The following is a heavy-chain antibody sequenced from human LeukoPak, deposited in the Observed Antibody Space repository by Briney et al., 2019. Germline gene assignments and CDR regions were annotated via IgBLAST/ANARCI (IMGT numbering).Heavy chain of an antibody. CDR2: IIPIFGTA. V-gene: IGHV1-69*13. Sequence: SVKVSCKASGGTFSSYAISWVRQAPGQGLGWMGGIIPIFGTANYAQKFQGRVTITADESTSTAYMELSSLRSEDTAVYYCARDAGIAVASFDYWGQGTLVTVSS. J-gene: IGHJ4*02. CDR1: GGTFSSYA. CDR3: ARDAGIAVASFDY. D-gene: IGHD6-19*01.